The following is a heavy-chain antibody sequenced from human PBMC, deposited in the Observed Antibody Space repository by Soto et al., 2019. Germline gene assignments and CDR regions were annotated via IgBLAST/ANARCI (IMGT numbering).Heavy chain of an antibody. Sequence: PGGSLRLSCAASGFTFSSYAMSWVRQAPGKGLEWVSAISGSGGSTYYADSVKGRFTISRDNSKNTLYLQMNSLRAEDTAVYYCAKDAGITMIVVVITTCLDYWGQGTLVTVSS. CDR1: GFTFSSYA. CDR2: ISGSGGST. D-gene: IGHD3-22*01. J-gene: IGHJ4*02. V-gene: IGHV3-23*01. CDR3: AKDAGITMIVVVITTCLDY.